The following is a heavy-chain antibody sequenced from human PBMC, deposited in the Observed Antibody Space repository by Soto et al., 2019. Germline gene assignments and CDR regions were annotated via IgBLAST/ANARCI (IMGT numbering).Heavy chain of an antibody. CDR2: INHSGST. Sequence: SETLSLTCAVYGGSFSGYYWSWIRQPPGKGLEWIGEINHSGSTNYNPSLKSRVTISVDTSKNQFSLKLSSVTAADTAVYYCATGGGSLYYFDYWGQGTLVTVSS. J-gene: IGHJ4*02. D-gene: IGHD5-12*01. CDR3: ATGGGSLYYFDY. V-gene: IGHV4-34*01. CDR1: GGSFSGYY.